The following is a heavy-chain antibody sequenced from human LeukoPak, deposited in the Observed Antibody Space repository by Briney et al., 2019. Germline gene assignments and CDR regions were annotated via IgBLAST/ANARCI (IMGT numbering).Heavy chain of an antibody. CDR3: ARHRRGSSEGC. J-gene: IGHJ4*02. CDR1: GYSISSGYY. Sequence: KPSETLSLTCAVSGYSISSGYYWGWIRQPPGKGLEWIGSIYHSGSTYYNPSLKSRVTISVDTSKNQFSLKLSSVTAADTAVYYCARHRRGSSEGCWGQGTLVTVSS. D-gene: IGHD1-26*01. CDR2: IYHSGST. V-gene: IGHV4-38-2*01.